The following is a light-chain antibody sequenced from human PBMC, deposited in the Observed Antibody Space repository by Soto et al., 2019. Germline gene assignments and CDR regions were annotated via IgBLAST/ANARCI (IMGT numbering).Light chain of an antibody. J-gene: IGLJ1*01. CDR1: SSNIGAGYD. CDR2: GNS. V-gene: IGLV1-40*01. Sequence: QSVLTQPPSVSGAPGQRVTISCTGSSSNIGAGYDVHWYQQLPGTAPKLLIYGNSNRPSGVPDRFSGSKSGTSASLAITGLQAEDEADYYCQSYDGSLSGYVCGPGTKVTV. CDR3: QSYDGSLSGYV.